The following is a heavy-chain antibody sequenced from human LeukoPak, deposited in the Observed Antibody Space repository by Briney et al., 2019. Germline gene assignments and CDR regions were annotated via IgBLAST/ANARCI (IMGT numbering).Heavy chain of an antibody. CDR2: VSGSGGDT. J-gene: IGHJ4*02. CDR3: AKRQYGDGIYYFDY. V-gene: IGHV3-23*01. Sequence: PGGSLRLSCAASGFTFSNYAMSWVRQAPGKGLEWVSAVSGSGGDTDYADSVRGRFTISRDNSKNTLYLQMISLRAEDTAVYYCAKRQYGDGIYYFDYWGQGTLVTVPS. CDR1: GFTFSNYA. D-gene: IGHD4-17*01.